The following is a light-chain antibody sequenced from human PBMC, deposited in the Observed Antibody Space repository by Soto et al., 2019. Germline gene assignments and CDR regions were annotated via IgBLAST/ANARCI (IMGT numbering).Light chain of an antibody. J-gene: IGLJ1*01. CDR2: EVT. CDR3: CSFADFTYV. CDR1: SSDIGSYDL. Sequence: LTQPASVSGSPGQSITISCTGTSSDIGSYDLVSWYQQHPGTAPKPIIYEVTKRPSGVSTRFSGSKSGNTASLTISGLQAVDEADYYCCSFADFTYVFGAGTKVTVL. V-gene: IGLV2-23*02.